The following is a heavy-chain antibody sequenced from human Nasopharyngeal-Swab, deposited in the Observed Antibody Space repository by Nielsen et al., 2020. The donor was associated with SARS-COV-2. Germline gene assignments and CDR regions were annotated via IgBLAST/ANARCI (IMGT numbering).Heavy chain of an antibody. CDR1: GFTFDDHA. V-gene: IGHV3-9*01. D-gene: IGHD6-13*01. CDR2: ISWQSRNI. Sequence: SLKISCAASGFTFDDHAMHWARQAPGKGLEWVSGISWQSRNIAYADSVKGRFTISRDNAKNSLFLHMNSLRTEDTALYYCVKDRAAEGPYLSYFDYWGQGTPVTVSS. J-gene: IGHJ4*02. CDR3: VKDRAAEGPYLSYFDY.